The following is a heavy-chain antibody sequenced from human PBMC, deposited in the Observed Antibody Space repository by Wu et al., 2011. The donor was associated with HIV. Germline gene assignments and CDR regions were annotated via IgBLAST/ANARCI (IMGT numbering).Heavy chain of an antibody. CDR3: ARDGSSAQLDLYYNHMDV. Sequence: QVQLVQSGAEVKKPGSSVKVSCKASGGTFTSYAVSWVRLTPGQGLEWMGRIIPMFDTANYAQNFQSRLTITADKSTTTAYMELSSLRSEDTAVYYCARDGSSAQLDLYYNHMDVWGKGTTVTVSS. D-gene: IGHD6-6*01. V-gene: IGHV1-69*14. J-gene: IGHJ6*03. CDR2: IIPMFDTA. CDR1: GGTFTSYA.